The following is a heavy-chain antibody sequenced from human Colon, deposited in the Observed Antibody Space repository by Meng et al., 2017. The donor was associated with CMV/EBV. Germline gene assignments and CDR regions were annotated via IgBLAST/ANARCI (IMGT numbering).Heavy chain of an antibody. Sequence: ASVKVSCKASGYTANGYYIHWVRQAPGQGLEWMGWINPNSGDTTYAQIFQGRVTMTVDTPSGTVYMELKGLRSGDTAVYYCAREGTYSSSSGLGLWDPGALVTVSS. CDR1: GYTANGYY. CDR2: INPNSGDT. D-gene: IGHD6-6*01. CDR3: AREGTYSSSSGLGL. J-gene: IGHJ4*02. V-gene: IGHV1-2*02.